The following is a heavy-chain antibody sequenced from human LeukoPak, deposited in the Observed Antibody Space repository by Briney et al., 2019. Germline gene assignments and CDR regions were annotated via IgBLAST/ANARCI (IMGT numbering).Heavy chain of an antibody. CDR2: IYPTGNT. J-gene: IGHJ6*03. CDR1: GGAIISYY. V-gene: IGHV4-4*07. Sequence: SETLSLTCSVSGGAIISYYWSWIRQPAGKGPEWIGRIYPTGNTDYNPSPKTRVTMSTDLSKKQFSLRLRSVTAADTAVYYCARLKFYDSTGYSPGYYMDVWGKGTAVTVSS. D-gene: IGHD3-22*01. CDR3: ARLKFYDSTGYSPGYYMDV.